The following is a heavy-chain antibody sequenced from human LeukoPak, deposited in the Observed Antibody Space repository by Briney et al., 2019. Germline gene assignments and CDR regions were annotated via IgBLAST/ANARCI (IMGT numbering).Heavy chain of an antibody. CDR3: ARFYPYSSSSKFDY. Sequence: SETLSLTYAVYGGSFSGYYWSWIRQPPGKGLEWIGEINHSGSTNYNPSLKSRVTISVDTSKNQFSLKLSSVTAADTAVYYCARFYPYSSSSKFDYWGQGTLVTVSS. CDR1: GGSFSGYY. CDR2: INHSGST. D-gene: IGHD6-6*01. J-gene: IGHJ4*02. V-gene: IGHV4-34*01.